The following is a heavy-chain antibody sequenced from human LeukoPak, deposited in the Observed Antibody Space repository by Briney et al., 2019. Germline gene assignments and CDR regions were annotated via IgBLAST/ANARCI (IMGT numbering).Heavy chain of an antibody. J-gene: IGHJ4*02. CDR2: ISYDGSNK. CDR3: ARDHGRTQYYDFWSGYLGVADY. Sequence: PGRSLRLSCAASGFTFSSYAMHWVRQAPGKGLEWVAVISYDGSNKYYADSVKGRFTISRDNSKNTLYLQMNSLRAEDTAVYYCARDHGRTQYYDFWSGYLGVADYWGQGTLVTVSS. V-gene: IGHV3-30-3*01. CDR1: GFTFSSYA. D-gene: IGHD3-3*01.